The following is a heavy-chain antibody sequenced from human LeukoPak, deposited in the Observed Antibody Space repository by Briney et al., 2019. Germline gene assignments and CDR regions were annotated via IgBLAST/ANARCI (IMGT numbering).Heavy chain of an antibody. Sequence: GESLKISCNGSGYSFTNYWIGWVRQIPGKGLEWMGIIYPGDSDTRYSPSFQGQVTISADKSISTAYLQWSSLKAPDTAMYYCARHPYDSSGYYQDYWGQGTLVTVSS. CDR2: IYPGDSDT. D-gene: IGHD3-22*01. J-gene: IGHJ4*02. CDR1: GYSFTNYW. CDR3: ARHPYDSSGYYQDY. V-gene: IGHV5-51*01.